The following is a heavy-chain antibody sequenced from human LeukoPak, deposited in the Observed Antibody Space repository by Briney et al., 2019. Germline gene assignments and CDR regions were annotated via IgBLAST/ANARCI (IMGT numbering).Heavy chain of an antibody. CDR1: GFSVSNYY. V-gene: IGHV3-53*01. J-gene: IGHJ4*02. Sequence: PGGSLRLSCAASGFSVSNYYMTWVRQAPGKGLEWVSSTYTSDTTYYADSVKGRFTISRDSSKNTLYLQMNTLRAEDTAVYYCAKNRGDGYNTFDCWGQGTPVTVSS. CDR3: AKNRGDGYNTFDC. D-gene: IGHD5-24*01. CDR2: TYTSDTT.